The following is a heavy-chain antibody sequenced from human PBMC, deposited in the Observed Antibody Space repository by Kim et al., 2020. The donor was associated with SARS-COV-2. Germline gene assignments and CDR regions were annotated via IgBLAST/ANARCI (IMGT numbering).Heavy chain of an antibody. Sequence: GGSLRLSCVASGFTFSDSGMHWVRQASGKGLEWVGRIRSKPNSYATDYAASVKGRFTISRDDSKNTAYLQMNSLKTEDTALYYCTRLDCSGGRCCVHWGQGTLVTVSS. J-gene: IGHJ4*02. V-gene: IGHV3-73*01. D-gene: IGHD2-15*01. CDR2: IRSKPNSYAT. CDR3: TRLDCSGGRCCVH. CDR1: GFTFSDSG.